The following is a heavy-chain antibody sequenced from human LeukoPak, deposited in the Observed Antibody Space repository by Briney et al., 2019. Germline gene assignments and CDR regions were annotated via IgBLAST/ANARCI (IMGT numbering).Heavy chain of an antibody. CDR1: GGTFSSYA. J-gene: IGHJ5*02. Sequence: ASVKVSCKASGGTFSSYAISWVRQAPGQGLERMGWINAGNGNTKYSQKFQGRVTITRDTSASTAYMELSSLRSEDTAVHYCARATYYYGSGSWSWFDPWGQGTLVTVSS. CDR2: INAGNGNT. V-gene: IGHV1-3*01. D-gene: IGHD3-10*01. CDR3: ARATYYYGSGSWSWFDP.